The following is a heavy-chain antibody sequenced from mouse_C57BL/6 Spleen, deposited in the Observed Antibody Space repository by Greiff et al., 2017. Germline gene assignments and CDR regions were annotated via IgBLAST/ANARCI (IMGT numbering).Heavy chain of an antibody. CDR1: GYTFTSYW. CDR3: APPGTVRNAMDY. Sequence: QVHVKQPGAELVKPGASVKLSCKASGYTFTSYWMHWVKQRPGQGLEWIGMIHPNSGSTNYNEKFKSKATLTVDKSSSTAYMQLSSLTSEDSAVYYCAPPGTVRNAMDYWGQGTSVTVSS. D-gene: IGHD1-1*01. CDR2: IHPNSGST. J-gene: IGHJ4*01. V-gene: IGHV1-64*01.